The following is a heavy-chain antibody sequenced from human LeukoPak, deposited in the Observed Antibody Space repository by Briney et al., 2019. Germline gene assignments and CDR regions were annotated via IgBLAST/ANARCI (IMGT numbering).Heavy chain of an antibody. CDR1: GYTFTGYY. CDR3: ARAAYNWSYVAAAGTCGY. Sequence: GASVKVPCKASGYTFTGYYMHWVRQAPGQGLEWMGWINPNSGGTNYAQKFQGRVTMTRDTSISTAYMELSRLRSDDTAVYYCARAAYNWSYVAAAGTCGYWGQGTLVTVSS. V-gene: IGHV1-2*02. J-gene: IGHJ4*02. CDR2: INPNSGGT. D-gene: IGHD6-13*01.